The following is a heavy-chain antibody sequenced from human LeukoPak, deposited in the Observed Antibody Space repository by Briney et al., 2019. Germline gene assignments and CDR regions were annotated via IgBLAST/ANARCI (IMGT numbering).Heavy chain of an antibody. V-gene: IGHV1-2*02. Sequence: ASVKVSCKASGYTFTGYYMHWVRQAPGQGLEWMGWINPNSGDTHYAQKFQGRVTMTRDTTINTAYMELSRLRSDDTAVYYCARDQACVYCSGGTCYDDYWGQGSLVTVSS. D-gene: IGHD2-15*01. CDR1: GYTFTGYY. CDR3: ARDQACVYCSGGTCYDDY. CDR2: INPNSGDT. J-gene: IGHJ4*02.